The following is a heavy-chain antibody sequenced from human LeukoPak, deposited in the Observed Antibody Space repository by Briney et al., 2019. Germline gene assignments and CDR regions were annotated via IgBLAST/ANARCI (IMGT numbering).Heavy chain of an antibody. Sequence: GGSLRLSCAASGFTFSSYAMHWVRQAPGKGLEWVAVISYDGSNKYYADSVKGRFTISRDNSKNTLYLQMNSLRAEDTAVYYCARDRWVPVADPVYYYYYGMDVWGKGTTVTVSS. J-gene: IGHJ6*04. CDR3: ARDRWVPVADPVYYYYYGMDV. D-gene: IGHD6-19*01. V-gene: IGHV3-30*04. CDR2: ISYDGSNK. CDR1: GFTFSSYA.